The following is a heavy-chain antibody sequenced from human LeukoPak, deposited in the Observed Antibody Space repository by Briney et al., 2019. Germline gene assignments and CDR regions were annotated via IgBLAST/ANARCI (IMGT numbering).Heavy chain of an antibody. CDR3: ARGPEWELHYFDY. CDR2: INHSGST. V-gene: IGHV4-34*01. D-gene: IGHD1-26*01. J-gene: IGHJ4*02. CDR1: GGSFSGYY. Sequence: PSETLSLTCAVYGGSFSGYYWSWIRQPPGKGLEWIGEINHSGSTNHNPSLKSRVTISVDTSKNQFSLKLSSATAADTAVYYCARGPEWELHYFDYWGQGTLVTVSS.